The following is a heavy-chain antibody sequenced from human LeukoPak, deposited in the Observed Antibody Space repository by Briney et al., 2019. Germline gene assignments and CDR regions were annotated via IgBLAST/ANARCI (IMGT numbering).Heavy chain of an antibody. D-gene: IGHD3-22*01. V-gene: IGHV3-21*01. J-gene: IGHJ4*02. CDR2: ISSSSSYI. CDR1: GLTFSSYS. Sequence: PGGSLRLSCAASGLTFSSYSMNWVRQAPGKGLEWVSSISSSSSYIYYADSVKGRFTISRDNAKNSLYLQMNSLRAEDTAVYYCARDSGGGYYLGYWGQGTLVTVSS. CDR3: ARDSGGGYYLGY.